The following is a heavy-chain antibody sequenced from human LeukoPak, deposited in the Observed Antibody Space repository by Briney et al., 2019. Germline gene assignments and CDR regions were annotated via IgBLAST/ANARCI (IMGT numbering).Heavy chain of an antibody. CDR3: TRGRTNYYDSSGTPADFDY. Sequence: GSLRLSCTASGFTFGGYAMSWFRQAPGKGLEWVGFIRSKGDVGPTEYAASVKGRFTISRDDSKSIAYLQMNSLKTEDTAVYYCTRGRTNYYDSSGTPADFDYWGQGILVTVSS. D-gene: IGHD3-22*01. V-gene: IGHV3-49*03. J-gene: IGHJ4*02. CDR2: IRSKGDVGPT. CDR1: GFTFGGYA.